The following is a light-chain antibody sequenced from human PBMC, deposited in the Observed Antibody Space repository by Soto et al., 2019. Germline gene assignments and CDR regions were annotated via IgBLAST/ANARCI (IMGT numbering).Light chain of an antibody. CDR3: QQYGDSPLYS. V-gene: IGKV3-20*01. J-gene: IGKJ2*01. CDR1: QSVSSDF. Sequence: EIVLTQSRGTLSLSPGERATLSCRASQSVSSDFLAWYQQKSGQAPRLLIYNASRRAAGIPDRFSGSGSGTDFTLTISRLEPEDFAVYFCQQYGDSPLYSFGQGTKLEIK. CDR2: NAS.